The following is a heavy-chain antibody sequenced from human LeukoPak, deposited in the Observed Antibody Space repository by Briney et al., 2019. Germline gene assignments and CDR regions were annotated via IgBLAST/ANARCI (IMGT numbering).Heavy chain of an antibody. CDR3: AXXXXTRKSGXXXYYXDV. CDR1: GFTFSSYN. Sequence: PGGPLRLSCAASGFTFSSYNVNWVRQAPGKGLEWVSSITTGNSFLYFADSVKGRFTISRDHANNSLYLQMNSLRADDTAVYYCAXXXXTRKSGXXXYYXDVWGKXTTVXVSS. CDR2: ITTGNSFL. V-gene: IGHV3-21*01. J-gene: IGHJ6*03. D-gene: IGHD5-12*01.